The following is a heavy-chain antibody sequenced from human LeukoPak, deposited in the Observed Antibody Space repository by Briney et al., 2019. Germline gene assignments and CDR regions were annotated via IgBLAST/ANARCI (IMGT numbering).Heavy chain of an antibody. J-gene: IGHJ4*02. Sequence: PGGSLRLSCAASGFTFSSYGMSWVRQAPGKGLEWVSAISGSGGSTYYADSVKGRFTISRDNSKNTLYLQMNSLRAEDTAVYYCAKDSVWFGELLSEDYWGQGTLVTVSS. D-gene: IGHD3-10*01. CDR1: GFTFSSYG. CDR2: ISGSGGST. V-gene: IGHV3-23*01. CDR3: AKDSVWFGELLSEDY.